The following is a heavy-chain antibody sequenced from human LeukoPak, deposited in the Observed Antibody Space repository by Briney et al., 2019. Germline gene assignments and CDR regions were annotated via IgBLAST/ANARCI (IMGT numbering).Heavy chain of an antibody. CDR2: IGGSGGST. Sequence: GGSLRLSCAASGFTFSSYAMSWVRQAPGKGLEWVSAIGGSGGSTYYADSVKGRFTISRDNSKNTLYLQMNSLRAEDTAVYYCAKDRLLKGSGWYNYWGQGTLVTVSS. J-gene: IGHJ4*02. V-gene: IGHV3-23*01. CDR1: GFTFSSYA. CDR3: AKDRLLKGSGWYNY. D-gene: IGHD6-19*01.